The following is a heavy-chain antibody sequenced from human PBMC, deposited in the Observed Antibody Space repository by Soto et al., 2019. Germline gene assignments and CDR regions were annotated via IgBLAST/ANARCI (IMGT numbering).Heavy chain of an antibody. CDR3: AKDREDSSGYYYYGMDV. Sequence: GGSLRLSCAASGFTFSSYGMHWVRQAPGKGLEWVAVISYDGSNKYYADSVKGRFTISRDNSKNTLYLQMNSLRAEDTAVYYCAKDREDSSGYYYYGMDVWGQGTTVTVSS. V-gene: IGHV3-30*18. CDR1: GFTFSSYG. CDR2: ISYDGSNK. D-gene: IGHD6-19*01. J-gene: IGHJ6*02.